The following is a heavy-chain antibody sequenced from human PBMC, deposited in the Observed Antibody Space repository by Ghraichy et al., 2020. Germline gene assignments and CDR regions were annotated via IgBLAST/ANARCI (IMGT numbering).Heavy chain of an antibody. D-gene: IGHD3-9*01. CDR1: GFTFISYA. V-gene: IGHV3-23*01. CDR2: ISGSGGST. CDR3: AKALYYDILTGYPFDY. J-gene: IGHJ4*02. Sequence: GVLRLSCAASGFTFISYAMSWVRQAPGKGLEWVSAISGSGGSTYYADSVKGRFTISRDNSKNTLYLQMNSLRAEDTAVYYCAKALYYDILTGYPFDYWGQGTLVTVSS.